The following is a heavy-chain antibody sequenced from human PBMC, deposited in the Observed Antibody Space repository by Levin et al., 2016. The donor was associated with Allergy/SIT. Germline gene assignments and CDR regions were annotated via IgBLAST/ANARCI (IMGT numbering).Heavy chain of an antibody. J-gene: IGHJ4*02. CDR2: GYYSGTT. Sequence: SETLSLTCIVSGGSIFSGDYYWSWIRQSPGKGLEWIGHGYYSGTTKYNPSLESRVTISVDTSKNQFSLKLSSVTTADTAVYYCARSGTEAIEYWGQGTLVTVSS. CDR3: ARSGTEAIEY. D-gene: IGHD2-15*01. V-gene: IGHV4-61*08. CDR1: GGSIFSGDYY.